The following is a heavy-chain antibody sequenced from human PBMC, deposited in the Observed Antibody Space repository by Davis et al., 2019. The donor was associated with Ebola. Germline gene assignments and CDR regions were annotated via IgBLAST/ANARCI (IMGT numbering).Heavy chain of an antibody. D-gene: IGHD5-18*01. CDR3: AKGSTAMA. CDR2: VRSHGSDD. Sequence: GESLKISCAASGFTFSTYGMHWVRQAPGRGLEWVAFVRSHGSDDHYADSVKGRFTISRDNSKNTLYLQMNSLRAEDTAVYYCAKGSTAMAWGQGTLVTVSS. CDR1: GFTFSTYG. V-gene: IGHV3-30*02. J-gene: IGHJ5*02.